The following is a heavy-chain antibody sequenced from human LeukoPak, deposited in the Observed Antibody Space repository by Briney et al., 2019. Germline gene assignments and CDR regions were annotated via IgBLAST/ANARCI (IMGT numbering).Heavy chain of an antibody. Sequence: GGSLRLSCAASGLTFSTYAVSWVRQAPGKGLEWVSAISGSGGTTYYADSVKGRFTISRDNSKNTLYLQMNSLGAEDTAVYYCAQWGIVGATEPGYWGQGTLVTVSS. CDR2: ISGSGGTT. CDR1: GLTFSTYA. J-gene: IGHJ4*02. CDR3: AQWGIVGATEPGY. V-gene: IGHV3-23*01. D-gene: IGHD1-26*01.